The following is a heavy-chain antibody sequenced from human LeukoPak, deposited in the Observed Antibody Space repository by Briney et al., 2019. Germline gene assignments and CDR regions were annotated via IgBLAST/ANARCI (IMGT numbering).Heavy chain of an antibody. CDR3: ARDEGVVAPGDAFDI. CDR1: GFTFSSYS. Sequence: KTGGSLRLSCAASGFTFSSYSMNWVRQAPGKGLEWVSSISSSSSYIYYADSVKGRFTISRDNAKNSLYLQMNSLRAEDTAVYYCARDEGVVAPGDAFDIWGQGTMVTVSS. CDR2: ISSSSSYI. J-gene: IGHJ3*02. D-gene: IGHD2-15*01. V-gene: IGHV3-21*01.